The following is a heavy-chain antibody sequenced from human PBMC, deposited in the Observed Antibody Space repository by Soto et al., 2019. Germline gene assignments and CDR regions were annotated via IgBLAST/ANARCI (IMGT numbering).Heavy chain of an antibody. V-gene: IGHV3-30*18. CDR1: GFMFNDYG. CDR3: VKGDLDTAVVNSPDAFDF. J-gene: IGHJ3*01. CDR2: ISYDGDNK. D-gene: IGHD5-18*01. Sequence: VGSLRLSCEASGFMFNDYGMHWVRQAPGKGLDWVAVISYDGDNKYYAQSVKGRFTISRDNSKNTLFLHMDSLRHEDTAVYHCVKGDLDTAVVNSPDAFDFWGQGTMVTVSS.